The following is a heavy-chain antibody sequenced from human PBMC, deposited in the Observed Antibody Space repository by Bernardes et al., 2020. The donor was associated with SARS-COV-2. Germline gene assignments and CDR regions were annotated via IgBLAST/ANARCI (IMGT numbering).Heavy chain of an antibody. CDR1: SGSISSYS. CDR2: LYDSGRT. CDR3: ARDTNGFDV. V-gene: IGHV4-59*01. Sequence: SETLSLTCTVSSGSISSYSWSWIRQPPGKGLEWIGNLYDSGRTTYNPSLKSRVTMSVDTSRSQFTLKLNSVTAADTAVYYCARDTNGFDVWGQGTRVTVSA. D-gene: IGHD1-1*01. J-gene: IGHJ3*01.